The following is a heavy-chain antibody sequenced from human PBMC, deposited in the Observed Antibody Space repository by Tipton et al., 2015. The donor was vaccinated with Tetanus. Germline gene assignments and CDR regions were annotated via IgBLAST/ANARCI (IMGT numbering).Heavy chain of an antibody. CDR3: ARHPDFWSGYYFDL. J-gene: IGHJ4*02. D-gene: IGHD3-3*01. CDR2: ISPGDSDA. CDR1: GHNSRSYW. V-gene: IGHV5-51*01. Sequence: QSGPEVKKPGESLKISCQASGHNSRSYWISWVRQMPGKGLEWMGIISPGDSDATYSPSFQGQVTISLDKSISTAYLQWASLKPSDTAIYYCARHPDFWSGYYFDLWGQGTLVNVSS.